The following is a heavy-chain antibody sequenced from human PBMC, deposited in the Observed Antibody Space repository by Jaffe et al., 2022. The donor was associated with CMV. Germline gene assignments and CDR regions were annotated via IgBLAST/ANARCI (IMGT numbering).Heavy chain of an antibody. V-gene: IGHV4-39*01. CDR2: IYYSGST. Sequence: QLQLQESGPGLVKPSETLSLTCTVSGGSISSSSYYWGWIRQPPGKGLEWIGSIYYSGSTYYNPSLKSRVTISVDTSKNQFSLKLSSVTAADTAVYYCARLRGLRSPYFDYWGQGTLVTVSS. CDR3: ARLRGLRSPYFDY. J-gene: IGHJ4*02. CDR1: GGSISSSSYY. D-gene: IGHD5-12*01.